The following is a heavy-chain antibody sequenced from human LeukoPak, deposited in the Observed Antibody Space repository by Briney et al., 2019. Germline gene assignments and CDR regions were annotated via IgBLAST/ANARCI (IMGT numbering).Heavy chain of an antibody. Sequence: SETLSLTCAVSGFSISSAYFWGWIRQPPGKGLEWIGTIYHSGSTYYNPSLKSRVTISIDTSNNHFSLNLSSVTAADTAVYFCARPPYDYDSSGYYYGAFEIWGQGAMVTVSS. D-gene: IGHD3-22*01. CDR1: GFSISSAYF. CDR3: ARPPYDYDSSGYYYGAFEI. J-gene: IGHJ3*02. V-gene: IGHV4-38-2*01. CDR2: IYHSGST.